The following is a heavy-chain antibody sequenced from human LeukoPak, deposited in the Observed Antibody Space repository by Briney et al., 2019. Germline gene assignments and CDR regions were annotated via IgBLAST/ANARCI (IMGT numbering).Heavy chain of an antibody. J-gene: IGHJ5*02. CDR1: GFTFSDYE. Sequence: PGGSLRLSCAASGFTFSDYEMNWVRQAPGKGLEWVSYISSSGSTIYYADSVKGRFTISRDNAKNSLYLQMNSLRAEDTAVYYCASTGYYGSGSGRLFDPWGQGTLVTVSS. CDR2: ISSSGSTI. CDR3: ASTGYYGSGSGRLFDP. D-gene: IGHD3-10*01. V-gene: IGHV3-48*03.